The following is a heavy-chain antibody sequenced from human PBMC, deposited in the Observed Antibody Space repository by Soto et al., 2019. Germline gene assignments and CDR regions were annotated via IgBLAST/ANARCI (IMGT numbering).Heavy chain of an antibody. CDR1: GFSLSSYGMG. V-gene: IGHV2-5*02. Sequence: QITLKESGPTLVRPAQTLTLTCGFSGFSLSSYGMGVAWIRQPPGKALEWLALIYWDDDKRYSPSLKDRLAISKDTSSNQVVPTITNMYPGDTATYFCAHAGDYDLLTFDHWGPGTLVTVSS. CDR2: IYWDDDK. D-gene: IGHD4-17*01. J-gene: IGHJ4*02. CDR3: AHAGDYDLLTFDH.